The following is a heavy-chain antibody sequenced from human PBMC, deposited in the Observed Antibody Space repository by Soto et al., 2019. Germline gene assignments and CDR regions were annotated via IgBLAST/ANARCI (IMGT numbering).Heavy chain of an antibody. CDR1: GYTFTSYY. J-gene: IGHJ1*01. CDR2: INPSGGST. V-gene: IGHV1-46*01. CDR3: ARPLYSSGWYGEYFQH. Sequence: ASVKVSCKASGYTFTSYYMHWVRQAPGQGLEWMGIINPSGGSTSYAQKFQGRVTMTRDTSTSTVYMELSSLRSEDTAVYYCARPLYSSGWYGEYFQHWGQGTLVTVSS. D-gene: IGHD6-19*01.